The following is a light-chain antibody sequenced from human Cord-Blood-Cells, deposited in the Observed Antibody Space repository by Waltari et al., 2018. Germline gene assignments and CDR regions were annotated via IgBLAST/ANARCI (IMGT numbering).Light chain of an antibody. CDR1: SSDVGGYNY. J-gene: IGLJ3*02. Sequence: QSALTQPRSVSGSPGQSVTIYCTGTSSDVGGYNYVSWYQQHPGKAPKLMIYDVSKRPSGVPGRCSGSKSGNTASLTISGLQAEDEADYYCCSYAGSYTWVFGGGTKLTVL. CDR3: CSYAGSYTWV. V-gene: IGLV2-11*01. CDR2: DVS.